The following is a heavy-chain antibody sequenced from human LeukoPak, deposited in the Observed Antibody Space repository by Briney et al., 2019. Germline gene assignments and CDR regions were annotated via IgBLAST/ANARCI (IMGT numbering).Heavy chain of an antibody. J-gene: IGHJ6*02. Sequence: GGSLRLSCAASGFTFSSYSMNWVRQAPGKGLEWVSSISSSSSYIYYADSVKGRFTISRDNAKNSLYLQMNSLRAEDTAVYYCARDNYDYGDYGSYYGMDVWGHGTTVTVSS. CDR3: ARDNYDYGDYGSYYGMDV. CDR2: ISSSSSYI. V-gene: IGHV3-21*01. D-gene: IGHD4-17*01. CDR1: GFTFSSYS.